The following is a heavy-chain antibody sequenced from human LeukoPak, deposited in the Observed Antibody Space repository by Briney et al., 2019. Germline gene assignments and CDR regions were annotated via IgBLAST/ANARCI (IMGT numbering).Heavy chain of an antibody. J-gene: IGHJ6*03. Sequence: ASVKVSCKASGYTFTDYYMHWVRQAPGQGLEWMGWINPDSGGTNYAQRFQGRVTISVDTSKNQFSLRLSSVTAADTALYYCARVYTGSSWDYYYYMDVWGKGTTVTVSS. CDR3: ARVYTGSSWDYYYYMDV. V-gene: IGHV1-2*02. CDR2: INPDSGGT. CDR1: GYTFTDYY. D-gene: IGHD6-13*01.